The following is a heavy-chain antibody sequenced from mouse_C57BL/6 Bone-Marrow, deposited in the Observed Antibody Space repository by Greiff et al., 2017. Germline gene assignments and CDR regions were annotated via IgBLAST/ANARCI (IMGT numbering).Heavy chain of an antibody. CDR3: ARNSANYSKRNAMDY. CDR2: IWSGGST. V-gene: IGHV2-2*01. CDR1: GFSLTSYG. D-gene: IGHD2-5*01. Sequence: VQLQQSGPGLVQPSQSLSITCTVSGFSLTSYGVNWVRQSPGKGLEWLGVIWSGGSTDYNAAFISRLSNSKDNSKSHVFFKMNSLQSDASAIYYCARNSANYSKRNAMDYWGQGTSVTVSS. J-gene: IGHJ4*01.